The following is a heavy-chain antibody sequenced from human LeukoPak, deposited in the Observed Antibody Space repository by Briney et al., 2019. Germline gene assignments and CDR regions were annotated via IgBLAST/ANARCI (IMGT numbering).Heavy chain of an antibody. CDR2: IAGNSQYI. Sequence: GGSLRLSCAASGFTFSAFYMTWIRQAPGKGLESVAYIAGNSQYINYADSVKGRFTISRDNAKNSLYLQVNSLRAEDTALYYCARNFGGGDSSGPYYWGQGTLVTVSS. V-gene: IGHV3-11*03. CDR1: GFTFSAFY. CDR3: ARNFGGGDSSGPYY. D-gene: IGHD3-22*01. J-gene: IGHJ4*02.